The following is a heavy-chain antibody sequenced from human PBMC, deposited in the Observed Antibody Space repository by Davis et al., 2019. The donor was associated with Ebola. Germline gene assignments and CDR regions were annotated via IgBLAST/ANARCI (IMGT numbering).Heavy chain of an antibody. V-gene: IGHV1-8*01. CDR1: GYTFTSYD. Sequence: ASVKVSCKASGYTFTSYDINWVRQATGQGLEWMGWMNPNSGITGFAQKFQGRVTMTRNTSISTAYMALSSLRSEDTAVYYCARDRYSDGSGYFFEQSHWGQGTLVTVSS. J-gene: IGHJ4*02. CDR2: MNPNSGIT. D-gene: IGHD3-22*01. CDR3: ARDRYSDGSGYFFEQSH.